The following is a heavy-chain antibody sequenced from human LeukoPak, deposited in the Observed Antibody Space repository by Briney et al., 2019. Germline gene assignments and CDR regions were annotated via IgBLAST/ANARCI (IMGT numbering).Heavy chain of an antibody. D-gene: IGHD3-10*01. J-gene: IGHJ4*02. CDR1: GGSVSSGSSY. CDR2: IYYSGST. V-gene: IGHV4-61*01. Sequence: SETLSLTCTVSGGSVSSGSSYWSWIRQPPGKGLEWIGYIYYSGSTNYNPSLKSRVTISVDTSKNQFSLKLSSVTAADTAVYYCARTVTGYYYGSGSYRFDYWGQGTLVTVSS. CDR3: ARTVTGYYYGSGSYRFDY.